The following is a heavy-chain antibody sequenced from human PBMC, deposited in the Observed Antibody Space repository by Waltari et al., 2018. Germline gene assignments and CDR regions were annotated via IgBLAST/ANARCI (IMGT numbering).Heavy chain of an antibody. V-gene: IGHV1-69*05. CDR3: ARSRAAGIIDYYYYYGMDV. Sequence: QVQLVQSGAEVKKPGSSVKVSCKASGGTFSSYAISWVRQAPGQGLEWMGGIIPIFGTANYAQKVQGRVTITTDESTSTAYMELSSLRSEDTAVYYCARSRAAGIIDYYYYYGMDVWGQGTTVTVSS. D-gene: IGHD6-13*01. CDR2: IIPIFGTA. CDR1: GGTFSSYA. J-gene: IGHJ6*02.